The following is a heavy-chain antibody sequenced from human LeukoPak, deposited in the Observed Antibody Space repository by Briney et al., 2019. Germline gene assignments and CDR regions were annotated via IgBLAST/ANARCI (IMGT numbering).Heavy chain of an antibody. J-gene: IGHJ4*02. CDR2: IYPGDSDI. CDR1: GYGFTTYW. V-gene: IGHV5-51*01. D-gene: IGHD4-23*01. Sequence: GESLKISCKGSGYGFTTYWIGWVRPLPGKGLVWMGIIYPGDSDIRISPSFQGQVTISVDKSISTAYLQWSSLKASDTAMYYCARRAVVIGVGYFDYWGQGTLVTVSS. CDR3: ARRAVVIGVGYFDY.